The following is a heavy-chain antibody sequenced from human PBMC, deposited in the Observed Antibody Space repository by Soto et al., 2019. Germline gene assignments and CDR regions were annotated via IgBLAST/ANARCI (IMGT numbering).Heavy chain of an antibody. D-gene: IGHD2-8*01. CDR3: ARDSPTYCTTAVCYTQGFDY. Sequence: SETLSLTCTVSGGSISSSSYFWGWIRQPPGKGLEWIGSIYYSGSTYYNPSLKSRVTISVDTSKNQFSLKLSSVTAADTAVYYCARDSPTYCTTAVCYTQGFDYSGQGTRVTVSS. CDR2: IYYSGST. CDR1: GGSISSSSYF. V-gene: IGHV4-39*02. J-gene: IGHJ4*02.